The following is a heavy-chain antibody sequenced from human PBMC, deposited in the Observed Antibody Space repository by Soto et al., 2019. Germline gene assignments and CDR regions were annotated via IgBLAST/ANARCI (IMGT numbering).Heavy chain of an antibody. CDR1: GGTFSSYA. CDR3: AREGYCSGGSCYTDY. D-gene: IGHD2-15*01. J-gene: IGHJ4*02. CDR2: IIPIFGTA. V-gene: IGHV1-69*01. Sequence: QVQLVQSGAEVKKPGSSVKVSCKASGGTFSSYAISWVRQAPGQGLEWMGGIIPIFGTANYAQKFQGRVTITAEESTSTAYMELSSMRSEDTAVYYCAREGYCSGGSCYTDYWGQGTLVTVSS.